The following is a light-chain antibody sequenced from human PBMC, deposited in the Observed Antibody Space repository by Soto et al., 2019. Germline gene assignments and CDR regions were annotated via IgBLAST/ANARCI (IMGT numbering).Light chain of an antibody. J-gene: IGLJ2*01. CDR2: ANN. V-gene: IGLV1-40*01. CDR1: SSNIGAGYD. CDR3: QSYDSSLSSVV. Sequence: QSVLTQPPSVSGAPGQMVTISCPGSSSNIGAGYDVHWYQQLPGTAPKLIIYANNNRPSGVPDRFSGSKSATSASLAITGLQAEDEADYYCQSYDSSLSSVVFGGGTKLTVL.